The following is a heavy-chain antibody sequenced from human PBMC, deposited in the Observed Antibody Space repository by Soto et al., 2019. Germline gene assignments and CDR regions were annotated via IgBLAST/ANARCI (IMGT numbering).Heavy chain of an antibody. V-gene: IGHV4-34*01. CDR2: INHSGST. Sequence: PXGTLALTCAVDGGSFSGYYWSWIRQPPGKGLEWIGEINHSGSTNYNPSLKSRVTISVDTSKNQFSLKLSSVTAADTAVYYCARVQEGITMIVVVTSRYFDYWGQGALVTVSS. J-gene: IGHJ4*02. CDR3: ARVQEGITMIVVVTSRYFDY. CDR1: GGSFSGYY. D-gene: IGHD3-22*01.